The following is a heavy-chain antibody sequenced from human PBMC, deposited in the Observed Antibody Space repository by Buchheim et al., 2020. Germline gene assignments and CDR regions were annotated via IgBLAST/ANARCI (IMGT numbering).Heavy chain of an antibody. D-gene: IGHD3-3*01. V-gene: IGHV4-59*12. J-gene: IGHJ5*02. CDR2: IYYSGST. CDR3: ARGGTPLRFLEKGYNWFDP. CDR1: GGSISSYY. Sequence: QVQLQESGPGLVKPSETLSLTCTVSGGSISSYYWSWIRQPPGKGLEWIGYIYYSGSTNYNPSLKSRVTISVDTSKNQFSLKLSSVTAADTAVYYCARGGTPLRFLEKGYNWFDPWGQGTL.